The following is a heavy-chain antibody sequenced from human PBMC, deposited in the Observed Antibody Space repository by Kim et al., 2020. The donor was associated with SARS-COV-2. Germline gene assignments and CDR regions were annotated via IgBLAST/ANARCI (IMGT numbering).Heavy chain of an antibody. D-gene: IGHD6-19*01. J-gene: IGHJ4*02. Sequence: GGSLRLSCEGSGFAFNEFWINWVRQAPGKGLEWVAIIRKDGSEKIYVDSVKGRFTISRDNAKNSVCLQMNSLRADDTAVYFCAGGSGWLTVLWGQGTAVT. CDR3: AGGSGWLTVL. V-gene: IGHV3-7*03. CDR1: GFAFNEFW. CDR2: IRKDGSEK.